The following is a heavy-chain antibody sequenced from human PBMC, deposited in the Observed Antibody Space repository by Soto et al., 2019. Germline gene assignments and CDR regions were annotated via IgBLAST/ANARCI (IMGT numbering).Heavy chain of an antibody. V-gene: IGHV4-59*01. Sequence: ASETLSLTCTVSGGSISSYYWSWIRQPPGKGLEWIGYIYYSGSTNYNPSLKSRVTISVDTSKNQFSLKLSSVTAADTAVYYCARDITGELLLGDCGQGSLGTVSS. CDR3: ARDITGELLLGD. CDR2: IYYSGST. J-gene: IGHJ4*02. D-gene: IGHD7-27*01. CDR1: GGSISSYY.